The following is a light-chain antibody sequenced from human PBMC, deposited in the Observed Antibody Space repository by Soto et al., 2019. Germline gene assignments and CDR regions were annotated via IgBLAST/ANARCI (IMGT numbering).Light chain of an antibody. Sequence: DIQLTQSPSSLSASVGDRVTITCQASQDISNHLNWYQQKPGKAPNLLIYDASYLETGVPSRFSGGGAGTFFSFTINSLQPEDIATYYCQKHDGVPLFGPGTKVEIK. CDR1: QDISNH. CDR2: DAS. V-gene: IGKV1-33*01. J-gene: IGKJ3*01. CDR3: QKHDGVPL.